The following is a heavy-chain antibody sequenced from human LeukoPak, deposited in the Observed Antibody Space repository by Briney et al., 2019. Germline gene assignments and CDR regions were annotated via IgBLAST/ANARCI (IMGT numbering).Heavy chain of an antibody. D-gene: IGHD3-3*01. V-gene: IGHV1-69*01. J-gene: IGHJ4*02. CDR2: IIPIFGTA. Sequence: LEWMGGIIPIFGTANYAQKFQGRVTITADESTSTAYMELSSLRSEDTVVYYCAGGTIFGVVIISFEYWGQGTLVTVSS. CDR3: AGGTIFGVVIISFEY.